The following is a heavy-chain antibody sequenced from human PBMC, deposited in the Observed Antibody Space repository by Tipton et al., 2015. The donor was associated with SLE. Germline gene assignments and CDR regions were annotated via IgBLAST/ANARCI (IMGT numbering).Heavy chain of an antibody. CDR1: GFTFSSYG. V-gene: IGHV3-21*01. CDR2: IDSSSTYI. D-gene: IGHD2/OR15-2a*01. J-gene: IGHJ2*01. Sequence: SLRLSCAASGFTFSSYGMHWVRLAPGKGLEWVSSIDSSSTYISYAASVEGRFTISRDNPKNSLFLHMNSLRAEDAAVYYCARGGAGDSYYFFDLWGRGTLVTVYS. CDR3: ARGGAGDSYYFFDL.